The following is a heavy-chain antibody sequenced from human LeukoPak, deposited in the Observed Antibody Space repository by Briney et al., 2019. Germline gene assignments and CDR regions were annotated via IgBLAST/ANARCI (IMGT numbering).Heavy chain of an antibody. CDR3: ATTMHANYFWES. V-gene: IGHV5-51*01. CDR1: GSSFATYW. CDR2: IYLGDSGV. D-gene: IGHD3-10*01. J-gene: IGHJ4*02. Sequence: GESLKISCQASGSSFATYWIGWARQMPGRGLEWMGIIYLGDSGVMYSPSFQGQVTMSADKSISTAYLQWSSLKASDTAMYHCATTMHANYFWESWGQGTLVTVSS.